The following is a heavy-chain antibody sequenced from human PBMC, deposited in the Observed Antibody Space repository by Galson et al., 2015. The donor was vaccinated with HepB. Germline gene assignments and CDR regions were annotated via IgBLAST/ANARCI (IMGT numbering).Heavy chain of an antibody. CDR3: ATAVVTPGGYYYYYMDV. J-gene: IGHJ6*03. D-gene: IGHD4-23*01. CDR1: GYTLTELS. V-gene: IGHV1-24*01. Sequence: SVKVSCKVSGYTLTELSMHWVRQAPGKGLEWMGGFDPEDGETIYAQKFQGRVTMTEDTSTDTAYMELSSLRSEDTAVYYCATAVVTPGGYYYYYMDVWGKGTTVTVSS. CDR2: FDPEDGET.